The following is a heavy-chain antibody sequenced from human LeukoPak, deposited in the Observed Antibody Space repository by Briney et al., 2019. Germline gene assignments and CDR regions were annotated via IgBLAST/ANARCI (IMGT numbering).Heavy chain of an antibody. CDR1: GGSISSSNW. V-gene: IGHV4-4*02. CDR3: ASSDTAMDYFDY. CDR2: IYRSGST. D-gene: IGHD5-18*01. Sequence: PSETLSLTCAVSGGSISSSNWWSWVRQPPGKGLEWIGEIYRSGSTNYNPSLKSRVTISVDKSKNQFSLKLSSVTAADTAVYYCASSDTAMDYFDYWGQGTLVTASS. J-gene: IGHJ4*02.